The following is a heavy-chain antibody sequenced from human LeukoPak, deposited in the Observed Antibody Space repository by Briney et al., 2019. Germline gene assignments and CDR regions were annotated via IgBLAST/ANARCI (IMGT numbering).Heavy chain of an antibody. CDR2: IKQDGSDK. V-gene: IGHV3-7*01. D-gene: IGHD1-1*01. J-gene: IGHJ4*02. Sequence: PGGSLRLSCAASGFPFSSYWMSWVRQAPGKGLEWVANIKQDGSDKYYVDSVKGRFTTSRDNAKNSLYLQVNSLRADDTAVYYCARLTGTTGFDYWGQGTLVTVSS. CDR1: GFPFSSYW. CDR3: ARLTGTTGFDY.